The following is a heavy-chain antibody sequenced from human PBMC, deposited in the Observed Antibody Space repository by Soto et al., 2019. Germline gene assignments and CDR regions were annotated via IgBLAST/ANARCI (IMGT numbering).Heavy chain of an antibody. D-gene: IGHD3-16*01. CDR1: GYTFTSDG. V-gene: IGHV1-18*01. J-gene: IGHJ5*02. CDR2: ISAYNGNT. Sequence: ASVKVSCKASGYTFTSDGISWVRQAPGQGLEWMGWISAYNGNTNYAQKLQGRVTMTTDTSTSTAYMELRSLRSDDTAVYYCARALRDSDSVWASCLLKWLDPWGERTLVTVSS. CDR3: ARALRDSDSVWASCLLKWLDP.